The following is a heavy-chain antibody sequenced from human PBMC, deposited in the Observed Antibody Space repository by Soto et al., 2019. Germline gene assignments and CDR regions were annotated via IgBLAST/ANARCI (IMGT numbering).Heavy chain of an antibody. V-gene: IGHV4-59*08. CDR3: ARHVYSSGWYDLSKYYYYYMDV. CDR2: IYYSGST. D-gene: IGHD6-19*01. J-gene: IGHJ6*03. Sequence: LETLSHTCTVSGGSSSSYYWSWILQPPGEGREWIGYIYYSGSTNYNPSLKSRVTISVDTSKNQFSLKLSSVTAADTAVYYCARHVYSSGWYDLSKYYYYYMDVWGKGTTVTVSS. CDR1: GGSSSSYY.